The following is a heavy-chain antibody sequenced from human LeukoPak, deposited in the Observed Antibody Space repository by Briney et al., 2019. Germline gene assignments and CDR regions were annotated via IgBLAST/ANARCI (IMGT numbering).Heavy chain of an antibody. D-gene: IGHD3-22*01. CDR2: ISGSGGST. Sequence: PGGSLRLSCAASGFTFGSYTQNWVRQAPGKGLEWVSAISGSGGSTYYADSVKGRFTISRDNSKNTLYLQMNRLRAEDTAVYYCAKDLRGTLIESNWGQGTLVTVSS. V-gene: IGHV3-23*01. CDR3: AKDLRGTLIESN. J-gene: IGHJ4*02. CDR1: GFTFGSYT.